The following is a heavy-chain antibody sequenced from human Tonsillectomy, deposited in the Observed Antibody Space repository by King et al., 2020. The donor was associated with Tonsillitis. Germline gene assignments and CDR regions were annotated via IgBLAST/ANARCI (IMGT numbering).Heavy chain of an antibody. CDR1: GWSFTGYY. D-gene: IGHD6-13*01. Sequence: VQLQQWGAGLLKPSETLSLTCAVHGWSFTGYYWTWIRQPPGKGLEWIGEFNRGGGTNYNPSLKRRVTISVDTSQNQFSLKVRSVTAADTAVYDCARGLRIPAAGLNWFDPWGQGTLVTVSP. CDR3: ARGLRIPAAGLNWFDP. J-gene: IGHJ5*02. CDR2: FNRGGGT. V-gene: IGHV4-34*01.